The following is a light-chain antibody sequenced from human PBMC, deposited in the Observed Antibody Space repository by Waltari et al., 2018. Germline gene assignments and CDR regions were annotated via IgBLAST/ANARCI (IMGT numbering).Light chain of an antibody. V-gene: IGKV1-8*01. CDR1: QGISND. J-gene: IGKJ3*01. Sequence: AIQITQSPSSLSAFTGDKVTITCRARQGISNDLAWYQQKPGKAPTLLICDASTLQRGVPSRFSGSGSGTDFTLTISCLQSEDFATFYCQQYYGYPLTFGPGTKVDVK. CDR3: QQYYGYPLT. CDR2: DAS.